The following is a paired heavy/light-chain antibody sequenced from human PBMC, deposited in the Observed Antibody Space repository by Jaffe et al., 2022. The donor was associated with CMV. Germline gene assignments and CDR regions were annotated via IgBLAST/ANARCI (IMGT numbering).Light chain of an antibody. V-gene: IGKV3-15*01. CDR3: QQYNNHPT. J-gene: IGKJ4*01. CDR1: QSVSSN. CDR2: GAS. Sequence: EIVMTQSPATLSVSPGEGATLSCRASQSVSSNLAWYQQKPGQAPRLLIYGASSRATGIPARFSGSGSGTEFTLTISSLQSEDFAVYYCQQYNNHPTFGGGTKVEIK.
Heavy chain of an antibody. Sequence: QVQLVQSGAEVKKPGSSVKVSCKASGDTFRSYPISWVRQAPGQGLEWMGGIIPIFGTANYEQKFQGRVTMTADQSTNTVYMELSSLRSEDTAVYYCARVGFRDGYNEKGFFDYWGQGTVVTVSS. J-gene: IGHJ4*02. CDR1: GDTFRSYP. CDR3: ARVGFRDGYNEKGFFDY. CDR2: IIPIFGTA. V-gene: IGHV1-69*01. D-gene: IGHD5-12*01.